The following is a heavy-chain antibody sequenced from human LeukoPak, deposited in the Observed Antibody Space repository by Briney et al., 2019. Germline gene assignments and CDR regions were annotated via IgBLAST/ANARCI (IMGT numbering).Heavy chain of an antibody. D-gene: IGHD3-16*01. J-gene: IGHJ6*04. CDR1: GFTFSDNY. V-gene: IGHV3-11*04. CDR2: ISNSGGTM. CDR3: ARGHWGLDV. Sequence: PGGSLRLSCAASGFTFSDNYMSWIRQAPGKGLEWVSYISNSGGTMSYADSVKGRFIISRDNAKNSLYLQMNSLRAEDTAVFYCARGHWGLDVWGTGTTVTVSS.